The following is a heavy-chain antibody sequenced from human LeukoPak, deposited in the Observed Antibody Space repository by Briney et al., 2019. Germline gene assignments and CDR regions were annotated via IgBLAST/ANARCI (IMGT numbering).Heavy chain of an antibody. V-gene: IGHV4-61*02. CDR1: GGSISSGSYY. Sequence: PSETLSLTCTVSGGSISSGSYYWSWIRQPAGKGLEWIGRIYTSGSTNYNPSLKSRVTISVDTSKNQFSLKLSSVTAADTAVYYCARDSGFWLITPYDIWGQGTMVTVSP. D-gene: IGHD3-16*01. J-gene: IGHJ3*02. CDR2: IYTSGST. CDR3: ARDSGFWLITPYDI.